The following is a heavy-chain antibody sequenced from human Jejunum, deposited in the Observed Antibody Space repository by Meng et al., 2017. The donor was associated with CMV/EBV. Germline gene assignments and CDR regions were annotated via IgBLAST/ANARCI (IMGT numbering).Heavy chain of an antibody. Sequence: SGYIFSDYYMHWVRQAPGQGLEWMGRIDPTGETATYAQKFRGRVTVTRDTSTTTVYMEMTSLTSEDTAVYYCARPTGPTNFYYAMDVWGQGTLVTVSS. D-gene: IGHD1-1*01. CDR2: IDPTGETA. CDR3: ARPTGPTNFYYAMDV. V-gene: IGHV1-46*01. J-gene: IGHJ6*02. CDR1: GYIFSDYY.